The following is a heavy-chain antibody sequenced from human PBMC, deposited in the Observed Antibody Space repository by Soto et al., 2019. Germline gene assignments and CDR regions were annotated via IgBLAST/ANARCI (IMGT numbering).Heavy chain of an antibody. CDR2: IKQDGSEK. CDR3: ARVDYDFWSGSYYFDY. J-gene: IGHJ4*02. CDR1: GFTFSSYW. V-gene: IGHV3-7*03. Sequence: WGSLRLSCAASGFTFSSYWMSWVRQAPGKGLEWVANIKQDGSEKYYVDSVKGRFTISRDNAKNSLYLQMNSLRAEDTAVYYCARVDYDFWSGSYYFDYWGQGTLVTVSS. D-gene: IGHD3-3*01.